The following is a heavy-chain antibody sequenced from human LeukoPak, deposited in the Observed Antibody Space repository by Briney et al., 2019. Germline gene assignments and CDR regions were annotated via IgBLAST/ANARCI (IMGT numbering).Heavy chain of an antibody. V-gene: IGHV1-69*04. Sequence: ASVKVSCKASGGTFSSYAISWVRQAPGQGLEWMGRIIPIFGVANYAQKFQGRVTITADKSTSTAYMELSSLRSEDTAVYYCARDTIGVFPPGGMDVWGQGTTVTVSS. J-gene: IGHJ6*02. CDR1: GGTFSSYA. CDR2: IIPIFGVA. D-gene: IGHD3-10*01. CDR3: ARDTIGVFPPGGMDV.